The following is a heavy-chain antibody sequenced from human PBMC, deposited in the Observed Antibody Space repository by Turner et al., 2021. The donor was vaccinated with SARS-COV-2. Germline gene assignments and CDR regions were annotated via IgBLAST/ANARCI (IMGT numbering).Heavy chain of an antibody. CDR3: ATIAAAGIAVYHYYGMDV. Sequence: EVQLVESGGGLVNPWGSLRLSCAASGFTFSSHSMNWVRQAQGKGLEWVSSITSSSSYIYYTDSVKGRFTISRDNAKNSLYLQMNSLRAEDTAVYYCATIAAAGIAVYHYYGMDVWGQGTTVTVSS. V-gene: IGHV3-21*01. J-gene: IGHJ6*02. D-gene: IGHD6-13*01. CDR1: GFTFSSHS. CDR2: ITSSSSYI.